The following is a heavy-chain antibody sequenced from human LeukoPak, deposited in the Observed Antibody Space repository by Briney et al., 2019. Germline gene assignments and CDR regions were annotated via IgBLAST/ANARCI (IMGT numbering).Heavy chain of an antibody. CDR2: IYYSGST. CDR1: GGSISSSSNY. J-gene: IGHJ4*02. V-gene: IGHV4-39*01. Sequence: SETLSLTCTVSGGSISSSSNYWGWIRQPPGKGLEWIGSIYYSGSTYYNPSLKSRVTIYIDTSKNQFSLKLTSVTAANTAVYYCASGRYGSGSYYPIDDWGQGTLVTVSS. D-gene: IGHD3-10*01. CDR3: ASGRYGSGSYYPIDD.